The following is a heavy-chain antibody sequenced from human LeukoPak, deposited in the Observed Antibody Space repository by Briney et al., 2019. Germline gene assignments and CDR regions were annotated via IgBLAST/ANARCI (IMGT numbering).Heavy chain of an antibody. Sequence: PGESLTLSCAASGFRFSDYTMHWVRQAPGKGLEWLSSISHDSDSMFYADSVRDRFIISRDNAQKTLFLQMSSLSGEDTAVYYCAKSSFSDFDYWGQGTLVTVSS. CDR1: GFRFSDYT. CDR2: ISHDSDSM. D-gene: IGHD2/OR15-2a*01. V-gene: IGHV3-21*01. CDR3: AKSSFSDFDY. J-gene: IGHJ4*02.